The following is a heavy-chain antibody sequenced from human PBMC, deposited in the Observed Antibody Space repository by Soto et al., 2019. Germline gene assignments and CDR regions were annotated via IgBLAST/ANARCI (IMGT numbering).Heavy chain of an antibody. Sequence: GGSLRLSCAASGFTFSSYAMSWVRQAPGKGLEWVSAISGSGGSTYYADSVKGRFTISRDNSKNTLYLQMNSLRAEDTAVYYCAKVNYDILTGYQYYFDYWGQGTLVTVSS. J-gene: IGHJ4*02. CDR1: GFTFSSYA. CDR3: AKVNYDILTGYQYYFDY. V-gene: IGHV3-23*01. CDR2: ISGSGGST. D-gene: IGHD3-9*01.